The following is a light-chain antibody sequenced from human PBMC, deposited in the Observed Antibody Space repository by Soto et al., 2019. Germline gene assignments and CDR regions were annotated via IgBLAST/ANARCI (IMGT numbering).Light chain of an antibody. Sequence: EIVLTQSPATLSLSPGERATLSCRASQSVSGCLAWYQQKPGQAPRLLIYDASNRATGIPARFSGSGSGTDFTLTISSLEPEDFAMYYCQQYGGPPLFGGGTTVEI. J-gene: IGKJ4*01. CDR1: QSVSGC. CDR3: QQYGGPPL. V-gene: IGKV3-11*01. CDR2: DAS.